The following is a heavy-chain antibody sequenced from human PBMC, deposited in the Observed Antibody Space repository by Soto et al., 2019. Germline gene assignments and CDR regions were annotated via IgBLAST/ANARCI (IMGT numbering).Heavy chain of an antibody. CDR2: IYPGDSDT. J-gene: IGHJ4*02. V-gene: IGHV5-51*01. D-gene: IGHD3-22*01. Sequence: PGASLKISCKGSGYSFTSYWIGWVRQMPGKGLEWMGIIYPGDSDTRYSPSFQGQVTISADKSISTAYLQWSSLKASYTAMYYCARNSGFDYFDSGGYDFWGQGTLVTVSS. CDR3: ARNSGFDYFDSGGYDF. CDR1: GYSFTSYW.